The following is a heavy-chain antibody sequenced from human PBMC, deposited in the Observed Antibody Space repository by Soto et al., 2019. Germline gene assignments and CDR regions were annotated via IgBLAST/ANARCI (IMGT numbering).Heavy chain of an antibody. CDR2: IYYSGRT. J-gene: IGHJ4*02. Sequence: GSLSLTCIVSGESISSSSYYWGWIRQPPGKGLEWIGSIYYSGRTYYNPSFKSRVTISIDTSKNQFSLKLSSVTATDTAVYYCARQRTTVVTQAYFDHWGQGALVTVSS. V-gene: IGHV4-39*01. CDR3: ARQRTTVVTQAYFDH. CDR1: GESISSSSYY. D-gene: IGHD2-21*02.